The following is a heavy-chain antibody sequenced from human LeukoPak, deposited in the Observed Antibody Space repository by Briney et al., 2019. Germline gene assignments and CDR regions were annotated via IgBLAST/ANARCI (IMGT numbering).Heavy chain of an antibody. D-gene: IGHD1/OR15-1a*01. CDR2: INPNSGGT. J-gene: IGHJ4*02. CDR1: GYIFTGYY. V-gene: IGHV1-2*02. CDR3: ARQNWKNGGFDS. Sequence: ASVKVSCKASGYIFTGYYMHWVRQAPGQGLEWMGWINPNSGGTNFAQKFQGRVTMTRDTSISTAYMELSRLRSDDTAMYYCARQNWKNGGFDSWGQGTLVPVPS.